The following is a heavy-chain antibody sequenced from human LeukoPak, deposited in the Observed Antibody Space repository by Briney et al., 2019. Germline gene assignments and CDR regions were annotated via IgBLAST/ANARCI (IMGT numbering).Heavy chain of an antibody. J-gene: IGHJ4*02. V-gene: IGHV4-39*07. CDR1: GGSISRSTHY. Sequence: PSETLSLTCIVSGGSISRSTHYWGWIRQPPGKGLEWIGEINHSGSTNYNPSLKSRVTISVDTSKNQFSLKLSSVTAADTAVYYCARVGTVTTVTSGFDYWGQGTLVTVSS. CDR2: INHSGST. CDR3: ARVGTVTTVTSGFDY. D-gene: IGHD4-17*01.